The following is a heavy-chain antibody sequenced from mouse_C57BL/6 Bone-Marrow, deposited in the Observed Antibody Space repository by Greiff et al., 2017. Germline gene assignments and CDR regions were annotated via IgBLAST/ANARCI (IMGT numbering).Heavy chain of an antibody. Sequence: VQLQESGPGLVQPSQSLSITCTVSGFSLTSYGVHWVRQSPGKGLEWLGVIWSGGSTDYNAAFISRLSISKDNSKSQVFFKMNSLQADDTAIYYCARNHDYEGFAYWGQGTLVTVSA. D-gene: IGHD2-4*01. CDR1: GFSLTSYG. CDR2: IWSGGST. V-gene: IGHV2-2*01. J-gene: IGHJ3*01. CDR3: ARNHDYEGFAY.